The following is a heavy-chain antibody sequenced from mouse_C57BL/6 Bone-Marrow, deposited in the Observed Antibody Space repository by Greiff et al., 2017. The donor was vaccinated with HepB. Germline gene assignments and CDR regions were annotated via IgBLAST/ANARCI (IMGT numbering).Heavy chain of an antibody. CDR3: ARYYSSSPCAMDY. CDR1: GYTFTSYW. D-gene: IGHD1-1*01. V-gene: IGHV1-50*01. Sequence: VQLQQPGAELVKPGASVKLSCKASGYTFTSYWMQWVKQRPGQGLEWIGEIDPSDSYTNYNQKFKGKATLTVDTSSSTAYMQLSSLTSEDSAVYYCARYYSSSPCAMDYWGQGTSVTVSS. CDR2: IDPSDSYT. J-gene: IGHJ4*01.